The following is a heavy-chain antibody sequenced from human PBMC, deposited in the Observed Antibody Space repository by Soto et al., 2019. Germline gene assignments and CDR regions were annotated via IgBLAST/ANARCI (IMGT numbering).Heavy chain of an antibody. D-gene: IGHD3-9*01. J-gene: IGHJ6*02. CDR3: ARCSYYDILTGPYYYGMDV. CDR1: GGTFSSYA. CDR2: IIPIFGTA. Sequence: SVKVSCKASGGTFSSYAISWVRQAPGQGLEWMGGIIPIFGTANYAQKFQGRVTITADESTSTAYMELSSLRSEDTAVYYCARCSYYDILTGPYYYGMDVWGQGTTVTVSS. V-gene: IGHV1-69*13.